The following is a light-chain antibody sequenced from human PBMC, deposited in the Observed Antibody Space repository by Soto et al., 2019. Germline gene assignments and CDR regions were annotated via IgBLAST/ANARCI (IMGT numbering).Light chain of an antibody. CDR3: SSYAGSDIFDV. CDR2: EVS. Sequence: QSALTQPPSASGSPGQSVTISCTGTSSDVGGYNYVSWYQQHPGKAPKVMIYEVSKRPSGVPDRFSGSKSGHTASLTVSGLQAEDEADYYCSSYAGSDIFDVFGTGTKLTVL. J-gene: IGLJ1*01. V-gene: IGLV2-8*01. CDR1: SSDVGGYNY.